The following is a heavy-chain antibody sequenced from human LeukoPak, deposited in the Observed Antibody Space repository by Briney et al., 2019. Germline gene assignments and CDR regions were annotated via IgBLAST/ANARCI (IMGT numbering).Heavy chain of an antibody. CDR1: GDSVSSHSAT. CDR2: TYYRSKWYN. CDR3: ARDPYSSGWLDY. V-gene: IGHV6-1*01. J-gene: IGHJ4*02. D-gene: IGHD6-19*01. Sequence: SQTPSLTCAISGDSVSSHSATRNWIRQSPSRGLEWLGRTYYRSKWYNDYAVSVKSRITINPDTSKNQFSLQLNSVTPEDTAVYYCARDPYSSGWLDYWGQGTLVTVSS.